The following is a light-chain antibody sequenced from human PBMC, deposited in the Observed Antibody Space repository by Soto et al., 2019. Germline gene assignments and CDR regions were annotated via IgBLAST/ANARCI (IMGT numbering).Light chain of an antibody. CDR1: SSDVVGYNY. Sequence: QSALTQPRSVSGSPGQSVTISCTGTSSDVVGYNYVSWYQQHPGKAPKLMIYDVSKRPSEVPDRFSGSKSGNTASLTISGLQAEDEADYYCCSYAGSYTVFGGGTQLTVL. V-gene: IGLV2-11*01. J-gene: IGLJ2*01. CDR3: CSYAGSYTV. CDR2: DVS.